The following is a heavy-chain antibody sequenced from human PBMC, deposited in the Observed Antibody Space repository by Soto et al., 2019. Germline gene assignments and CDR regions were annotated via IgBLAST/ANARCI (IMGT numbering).Heavy chain of an antibody. CDR2: LTAYDGKR. Sequence: QVQMVQSGAEVKKTGASVKVSCKTSGYTFTTFGINWVRQAPGQGLEWMGCLTAYDGKRNFAQKFQDRLTMPMDISTSTGYMELSGLRSDDTAVYFCARGLTYGDFDYWGRGTQVAVSS. CDR1: GYTFTTFG. J-gene: IGHJ4*02. D-gene: IGHD3-10*01. CDR3: ARGLTYGDFDY. V-gene: IGHV1-18*01.